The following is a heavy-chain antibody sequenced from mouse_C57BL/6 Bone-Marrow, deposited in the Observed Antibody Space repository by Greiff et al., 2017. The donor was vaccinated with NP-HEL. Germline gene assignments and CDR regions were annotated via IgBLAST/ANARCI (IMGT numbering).Heavy chain of an antibody. J-gene: IGHJ3*01. V-gene: IGHV1-81*01. CDR2: IYPRSGNT. Sequence: QVQLQQSGAELARPGASVKLSCKASGYTFTSYGISWVKQRTGQGLEWIGEIYPRSGNTYYTEKFKGKATLTADKSSSTAYMELRSLTSEDSAVYFCAREGVYGIPRRRFAYWGQGTLVTVSA. D-gene: IGHD2-1*01. CDR3: AREGVYGIPRRRFAY. CDR1: GYTFTSYG.